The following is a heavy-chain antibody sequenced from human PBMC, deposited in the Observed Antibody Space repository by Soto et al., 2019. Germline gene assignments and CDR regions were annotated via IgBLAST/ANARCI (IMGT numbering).Heavy chain of an antibody. D-gene: IGHD2-15*01. CDR1: GGSISSSTYY. V-gene: IGHV4-39*01. J-gene: IGHJ3*01. CDR2: IYYSGRT. CDR3: ARHSSGSSCHWSFDV. Sequence: SETQSLTCTVSGGSISSSTYYWGWIRQPPGKGLEWIASIYYSGRTHYNPSLESRVTISVDTSKNQFSLRLSSVTAADTAVYYCARHSSGSSCHWSFDVWGQGTMVTVSS.